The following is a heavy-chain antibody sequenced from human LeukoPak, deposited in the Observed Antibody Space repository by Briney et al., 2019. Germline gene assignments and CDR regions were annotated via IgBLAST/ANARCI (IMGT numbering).Heavy chain of an antibody. CDR3: ARDGYCGGDCYFPHDAFDI. Sequence: ASVKVSCKASGYTFTSYYMHWVRQAPGQGLEWMGIINPSGGSTSYAQKFQGRVTMTRDTSTSTVYMELSSLRSEDTAVYYCARDGYCGGDCYFPHDAFDIWGQGTMVTVSS. CDR2: INPSGGST. J-gene: IGHJ3*02. V-gene: IGHV1-46*01. D-gene: IGHD2-21*02. CDR1: GYTFTSYY.